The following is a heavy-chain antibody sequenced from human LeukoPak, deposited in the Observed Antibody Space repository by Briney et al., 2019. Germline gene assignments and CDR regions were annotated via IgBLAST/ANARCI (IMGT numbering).Heavy chain of an antibody. D-gene: IGHD3-10*01. V-gene: IGHV3-48*03. CDR1: GFTFSSYE. CDR3: ARDSITMVRGVNDY. J-gene: IGHJ4*02. CDR2: ISSSGSTI. Sequence: GGSLRLSCAASGFTFSSYEMNWVRQAPGKGLEWVSYISSSGSTIYYADSVKGRFTISRDNAKNSLYLQMNSLRAEDTAVYYCARDSITMVRGVNDYWGQGTLVTVSS.